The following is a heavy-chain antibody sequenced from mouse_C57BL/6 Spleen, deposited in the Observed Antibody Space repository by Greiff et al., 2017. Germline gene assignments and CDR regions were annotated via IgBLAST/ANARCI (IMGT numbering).Heavy chain of an antibody. CDR1: GYSINSGYY. Sequence: DVKLVESGPGLVKPSQSLSLTCSVTGYSINSGYYWNWIRQFPGNKLEWMRYISYDGSNKYNPSLKNRISITRDTSKNQFFLKLNSVTPEDTATYYCARDGGRGYFDVWGTGTTVTVSS. V-gene: IGHV3-6*01. J-gene: IGHJ1*03. CDR2: ISYDGSN. D-gene: IGHD3-3*01. CDR3: ARDGGRGYFDV.